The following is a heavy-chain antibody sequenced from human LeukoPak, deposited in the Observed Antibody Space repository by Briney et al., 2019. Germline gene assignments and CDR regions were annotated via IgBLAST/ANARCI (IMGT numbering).Heavy chain of an antibody. V-gene: IGHV1-69*06. CDR3: AADSSGYYYGQFDY. CDR1: GGTFISYA. J-gene: IGHJ4*02. Sequence: ASVKVSCKAAGGTFISYAISWVRQAPGQGLEWMGGIIPIFGTANYAQKFQDRVTITAGKSTSTAYMELSSLRSEGTAVYYCAADSSGYYYGQFDYWGQGTLVTVSS. D-gene: IGHD3-22*01. CDR2: IIPIFGTA.